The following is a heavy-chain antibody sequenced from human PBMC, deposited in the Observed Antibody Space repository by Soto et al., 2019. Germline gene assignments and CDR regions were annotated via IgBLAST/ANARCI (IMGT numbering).Heavy chain of an antibody. CDR3: ARGHGYSYGYPDYYYGMDV. CDR2: ISAYNGNT. J-gene: IGHJ6*02. Sequence: ASVKVSCKASGYTFTSYGVSWVRQAPGQGLEWMGWISAYNGNTNHAQKLQGRVTMTTDTSTSTAYMELRSLRSDDTAVYYCARGHGYSYGYPDYYYGMDVWGQGTTVTVSS. D-gene: IGHD5-18*01. V-gene: IGHV1-18*04. CDR1: GYTFTSYG.